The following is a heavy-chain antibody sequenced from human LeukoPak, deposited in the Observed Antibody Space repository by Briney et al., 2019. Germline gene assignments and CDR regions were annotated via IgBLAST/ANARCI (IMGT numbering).Heavy chain of an antibody. CDR3: ARRGSYYGDSTDY. V-gene: IGHV3-64*01. Sequence: GSLRLSCAASGFTFSSYAMHWVRQGPGKGLEYVSGISSNGGSTYYANSVKGRFTISRDNSKNTLYLQMGSLRAEDMAVYYCARRGSYYGDSTDYWGQGTLVTVSS. J-gene: IGHJ4*02. CDR1: GFTFSSYA. CDR2: ISSNGGST. D-gene: IGHD1-26*01.